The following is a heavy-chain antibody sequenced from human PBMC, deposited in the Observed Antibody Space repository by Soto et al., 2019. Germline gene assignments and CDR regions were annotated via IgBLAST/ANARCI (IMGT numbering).Heavy chain of an antibody. D-gene: IGHD2-21*02. CDR2: IIPIFGTA. CDR3: ARGRDCGGDCYTCYFVY. CDR1: GGTFSSYA. Sequence: QVQLVQSGAEVKKPGSSVKVSCKASGGTFSSYAISWVRQAPGQGLEWMGGIIPIFGTANYAQKFQGRVTISADESTSTAYMELSSLGSEDTDVYYCARGRDCGGDCYTCYFVYLGQGILVTVSS. V-gene: IGHV1-69*01. J-gene: IGHJ4*02.